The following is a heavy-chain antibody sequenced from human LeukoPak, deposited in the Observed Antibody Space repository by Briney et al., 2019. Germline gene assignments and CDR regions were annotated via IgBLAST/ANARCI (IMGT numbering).Heavy chain of an antibody. CDR2: ISSSGGGT. Sequence: PGGSLRLSCAAPGFTFSSYAMNWVRQAPGKGLEWVSAISSSGGGTSYADSVKGRFTISRDNSKNTLYLQMNSLRAEDTAVYYCAKVTSSGYYNDYWGQGTLVTVSS. CDR3: AKVTSSGYYNDY. CDR1: GFTFSSYA. J-gene: IGHJ4*02. D-gene: IGHD3-22*01. V-gene: IGHV3-23*01.